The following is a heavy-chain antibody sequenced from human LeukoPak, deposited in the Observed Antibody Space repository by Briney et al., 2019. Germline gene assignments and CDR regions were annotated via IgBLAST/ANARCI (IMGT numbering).Heavy chain of an antibody. CDR2: IWFDGSYK. Sequence: GGSLRLSCAASGVIFSGYGLHWVRQAPGKGLEWVAVIWFDGSYKYYADSVKGRFTITRDNSKNMRYLEMNRRRAEGTAVFYCARGNFRRGGYNFDCWGPGTLVTVSS. D-gene: IGHD5-24*01. J-gene: IGHJ4*02. CDR1: GVIFSGYG. V-gene: IGHV3-33*01. CDR3: ARGNFRRGGYNFDC.